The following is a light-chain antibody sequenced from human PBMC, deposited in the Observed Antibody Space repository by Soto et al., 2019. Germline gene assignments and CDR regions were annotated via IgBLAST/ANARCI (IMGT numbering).Light chain of an antibody. CDR2: AAS. Sequence: EIVLTQSPGTLSLSPGERSTLSFRASQSVSSNLAWYQQKPGQAPRLLIYAASSRATGTPDRFSGSGSGTDFSLTISRLEPEDFAVYYCQLYGNSPWTFGQGTKVDI. J-gene: IGKJ1*01. CDR3: QLYGNSPWT. V-gene: IGKV3-20*01. CDR1: QSVSSN.